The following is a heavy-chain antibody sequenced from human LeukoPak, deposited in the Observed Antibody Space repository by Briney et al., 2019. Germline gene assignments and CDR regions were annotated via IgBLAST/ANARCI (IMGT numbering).Heavy chain of an antibody. V-gene: IGHV3-33*01. CDR2: IWFDGIRK. Sequence: GGSLRLSCAASGFTFSNYGMHWVRQVPGKGLEWVAAIWFDGIRKYYADSVKGRLTISRDNSKNTLYLQMNSLRAEDTAVYYCAREGGSGSLDYWGQGTLVTVSS. D-gene: IGHD3-10*01. CDR1: GFTFSNYG. CDR3: AREGGSGSLDY. J-gene: IGHJ4*02.